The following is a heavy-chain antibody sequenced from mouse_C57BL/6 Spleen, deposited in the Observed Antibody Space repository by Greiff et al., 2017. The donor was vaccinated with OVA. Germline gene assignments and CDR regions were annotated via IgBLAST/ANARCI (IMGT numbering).Heavy chain of an antibody. J-gene: IGHJ3*01. CDR3: ARGEGEFAY. CDR1: GYTFTDYY. CDR2: INPNNGGT. Sequence: VQLQQSGPELVKPGASVKISCKASGYTFTDYYMNWVKQSHGKSLEWIGDINPNNGGTSYNQKFKGKATLTVDKSSSTAYMERRSLTSEDSAVYYCARGEGEFAYWGQGTLGTVSA. V-gene: IGHV1-26*01.